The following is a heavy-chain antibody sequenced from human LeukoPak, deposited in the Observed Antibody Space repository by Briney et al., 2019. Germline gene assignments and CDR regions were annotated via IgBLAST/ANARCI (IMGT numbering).Heavy chain of an antibody. CDR2: INWNGGST. J-gene: IGHJ4*02. D-gene: IGHD3-22*01. CDR1: GFTFDDYS. V-gene: IGHV3-20*04. Sequence: GGSLRLSCAASGFTFDDYSMSWVRQAPGKGLEWVSGINWNGGSTGYADSVKGRFTISRDNAKNSLYLQMNSLRAEGTALYYCARSYYESSGYPPTSFDYWGQGTLVTVSS. CDR3: ARSYYESSGYPPTSFDY.